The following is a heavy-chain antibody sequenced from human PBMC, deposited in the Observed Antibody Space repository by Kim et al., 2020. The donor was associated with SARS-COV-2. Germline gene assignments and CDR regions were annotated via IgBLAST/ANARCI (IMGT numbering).Heavy chain of an antibody. D-gene: IGHD6-13*01. J-gene: IGHJ6*03. CDR3: ARRSSSSWYVGGRYYYYYYMDV. V-gene: IGHV5-51*01. CDR1: GYSFTSYW. CDR2: IYPGDADT. Sequence: GESLKISCKGSGYSFTSYWIGWVRQMPGKGLEWMGIIYPGDADTRYSPSFQGQVTISAEKSRSTAYLQWSSLKASDTAMYYCARRSSSSWYVGGRYYYYYYMDVWGKGTTVTVSS.